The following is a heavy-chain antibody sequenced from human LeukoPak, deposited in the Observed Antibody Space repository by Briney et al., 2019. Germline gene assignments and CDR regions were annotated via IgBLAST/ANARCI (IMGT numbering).Heavy chain of an antibody. D-gene: IGHD4-17*01. CDR1: GLTLSSYA. J-gene: IGHJ4*02. V-gene: IGHV3-30-3*01. CDR2: PSYDGSKK. Sequence: GGSLRLSCAASGLTLSSYAMHWVRQAPGKGLEGVTVPSYDGSKKYYADTVKGRLTIYRDNSKNTLYLQMDSPRAADTAVYYCATGRTVTTYSSMDYWGQGTLVTVSS. CDR3: ATGRTVTTYSSMDY.